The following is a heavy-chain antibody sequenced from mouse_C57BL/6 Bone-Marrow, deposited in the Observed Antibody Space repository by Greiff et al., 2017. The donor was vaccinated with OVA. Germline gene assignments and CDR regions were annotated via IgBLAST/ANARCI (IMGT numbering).Heavy chain of an antibody. CDR2: ISSGGDYI. CDR1: GFTFSSYA. D-gene: IGHD2-1*01. Sequence: EVQRVESGAGLVKPGGSLKLSCAASGFTFSSYAMSWVRQTPEKRLEWVAYISSGGDYIYYADTVKGRFTISRDNARNTLYLQMSSLKSEDTAMYYCTRNYGNYFDYWGQGTTLTVSS. V-gene: IGHV5-9-1*02. J-gene: IGHJ2*01. CDR3: TRNYGNYFDY.